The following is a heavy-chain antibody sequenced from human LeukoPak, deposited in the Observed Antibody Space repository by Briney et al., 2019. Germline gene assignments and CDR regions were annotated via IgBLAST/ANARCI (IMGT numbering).Heavy chain of an antibody. CDR1: GFTFSSYG. J-gene: IGHJ4*02. CDR3: ARPQYYYGSGSPIDY. CDR2: IWYDGSNK. Sequence: GRSLRLSCAASGFTFSSYGMHWVRQAPGKGLEWVAVIWYDGSNKYYADSVKGRFTISRDNSKSTLYLQMNNLRAEDTAVYYCARPQYYYGSGSPIDYWGQGTLVTVSS. D-gene: IGHD3-10*01. V-gene: IGHV3-33*01.